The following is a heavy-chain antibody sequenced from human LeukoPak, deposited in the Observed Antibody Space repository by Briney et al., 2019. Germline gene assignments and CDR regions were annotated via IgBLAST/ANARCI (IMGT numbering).Heavy chain of an antibody. D-gene: IGHD2-21*02. V-gene: IGHV1-8*01. CDR3: ARVPSIRLVTPGRYYGMDV. CDR1: GYTFTSYD. J-gene: IGHJ6*02. CDR2: MNPNSGNT. Sequence: ASVKVSCKASGYTFTSYDINWVRQATGQGLEWMGWMNPNSGNTGYAQKFQGRVTMTRNTSISTACMELSSLRSEDTAVYYCARVPSIRLVTPGRYYGMDVWGQGTTVTVSS.